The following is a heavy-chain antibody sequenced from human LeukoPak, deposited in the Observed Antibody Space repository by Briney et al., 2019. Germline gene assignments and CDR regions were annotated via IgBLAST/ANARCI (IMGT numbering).Heavy chain of an antibody. CDR1: GFTFSSYS. Sequence: GGSLRLSCAASGFTFSSYSMNWVRQAPGKGLEWVSYISSSSSTIYYADFVKGRFTISRDNAKNSLYLQMNSLRAEDTAVYYCARDVDYWGQGTLVTVSS. V-gene: IGHV3-48*01. CDR2: ISSSSSTI. CDR3: ARDVDY. J-gene: IGHJ4*02.